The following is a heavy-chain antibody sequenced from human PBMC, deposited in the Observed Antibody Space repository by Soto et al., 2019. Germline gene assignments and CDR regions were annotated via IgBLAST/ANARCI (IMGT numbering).Heavy chain of an antibody. D-gene: IGHD2-8*01. V-gene: IGHV4-59*01. CDR2: IFYAGTT. J-gene: IGHJ3*01. Sequence: SETLSLTCTFSVGSIIGFYWSCMRHPPGKGLEWIGYIFYAGTTLYTPSLKSRATISVDTSKNQFSLNLISVTAAATAVYYCAGHDRIAKLKNGMGFWGQGTLESVSS. CDR3: AGHDRIAKLKNGMGF. CDR1: VGSIIGFY.